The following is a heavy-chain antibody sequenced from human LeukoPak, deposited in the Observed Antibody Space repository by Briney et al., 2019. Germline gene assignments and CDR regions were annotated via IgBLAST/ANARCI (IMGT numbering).Heavy chain of an antibody. V-gene: IGHV3-74*03. Sequence: PGGPLRLSCAASGFTFSDQWMHWVRQGPEKGLVWVSRINGDGSSTAYADFVKGRFTISRDNARNTLSLQMNSLRIEDTAIYYCVKGAPFDYWGQGTLVAASS. D-gene: IGHD4/OR15-4a*01. CDR1: GFTFSDQW. CDR2: INGDGSST. J-gene: IGHJ4*02. CDR3: VKGAPFDY.